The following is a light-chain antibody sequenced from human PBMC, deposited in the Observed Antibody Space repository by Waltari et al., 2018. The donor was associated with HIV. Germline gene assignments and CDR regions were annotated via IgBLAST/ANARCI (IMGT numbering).Light chain of an antibody. CDR1: KVSSSC. CDR2: SAS. V-gene: IGKV1-8*01. CDR3: QQYYTYPWT. J-gene: IGKJ1*01. Sequence: AIRMTQSPSSFSASTGDRGTIICRASKVSSSCLAWYQQKPGKAPNLLIYSASTLQSGVPLRFSGSGSGTDFTLTISRLQSEDFATYYCQQYYTYPWTFGQGTKVDLK.